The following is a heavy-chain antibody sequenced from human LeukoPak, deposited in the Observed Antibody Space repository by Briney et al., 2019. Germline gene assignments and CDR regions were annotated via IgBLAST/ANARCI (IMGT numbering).Heavy chain of an antibody. J-gene: IGHJ5*02. D-gene: IGHD4-17*01. CDR1: GYSMSSGYY. CDR2: IYQSGST. Sequence: SETLSLTCTVSDTVSGYSMSSGYYWGWIRQPPGKGLEWIGGIYQSGSTYYNPSLKSRVTISVDTSKNQFSLKLSSVTAADTAVYYCARESVTLLNWFDPWGQGTLVTVSS. V-gene: IGHV4-38-2*02. CDR3: ARESVTLLNWFDP.